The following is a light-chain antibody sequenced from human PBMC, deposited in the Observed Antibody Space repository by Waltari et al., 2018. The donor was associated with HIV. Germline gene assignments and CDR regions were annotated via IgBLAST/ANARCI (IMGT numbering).Light chain of an antibody. V-gene: IGKV3D-15*01. CDR2: GAS. CDR1: QSLSTD. J-gene: IGKJ1*01. CDR3: QQYYSWPRT. Sequence: EIVMTQSPATLSVSPGERATLSCRASQSLSTDLAWYQQRPGQAPRLLIYGASTRATVIPPRFCGSGSGTEFTLTISSLQSEYFAVYYCQQYYSWPRTFGQGTKVEIK.